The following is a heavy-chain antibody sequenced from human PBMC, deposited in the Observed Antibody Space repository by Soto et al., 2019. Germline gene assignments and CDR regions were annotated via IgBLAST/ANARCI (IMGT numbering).Heavy chain of an antibody. V-gene: IGHV6-1*01. CDR3: ARSLVGGMFGTTEDRMDV. J-gene: IGHJ6*02. Sequence: QVQLQQSGPGLVKPSQTLSLTCAISGDSVSSNSAAWNWIRQSPSRGLEWLGRTYYRSKWYNDYVVSVKSRITINPDTSKNQFSLQLNSVTPEDTAVYYCARSLVGGMFGTTEDRMDVWGQGTTVTVSS. CDR2: TYYRSKWYN. D-gene: IGHD1-7*01. CDR1: GDSVSSNSAA.